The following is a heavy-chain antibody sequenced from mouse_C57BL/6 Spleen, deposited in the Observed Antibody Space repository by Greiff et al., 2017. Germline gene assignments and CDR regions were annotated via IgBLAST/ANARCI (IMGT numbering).Heavy chain of an antibody. V-gene: IGHV1-80*01. D-gene: IGHD1-1*01. CDR1: GYAFSSYW. CDR2: IYPGDGDT. CDR3: ARSTVVARRAMDY. J-gene: IGHJ4*01. Sequence: VQLVESGAELVKPGASVKISCKASGYAFSSYWMNWVKQRPGKGLEWIGQIYPGDGDTNYNGKFKGKATLTADKSSSTAYMQLSSLTSEDSAVYFCARSTVVARRAMDYWGQGTSVTVSS.